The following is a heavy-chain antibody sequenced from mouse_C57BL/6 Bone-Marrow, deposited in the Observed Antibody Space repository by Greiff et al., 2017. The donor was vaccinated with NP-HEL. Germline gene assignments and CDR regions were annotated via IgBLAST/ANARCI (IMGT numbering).Heavy chain of an antibody. J-gene: IGHJ3*01. D-gene: IGHD1-1*01. Sequence: EVQLVESGGGLVQPKGSLKLSCAASGFSFNTYAMNWVRQAPGKGLEWVARIRSKSNNYATYYADSVKDRFTISRDDSESMLYLQMNNLKTEDTAMYYCVRRNYWTPFAYWGQGTLVTVSA. CDR1: GFSFNTYA. V-gene: IGHV10-1*01. CDR2: IRSKSNNYAT. CDR3: VRRNYWTPFAY.